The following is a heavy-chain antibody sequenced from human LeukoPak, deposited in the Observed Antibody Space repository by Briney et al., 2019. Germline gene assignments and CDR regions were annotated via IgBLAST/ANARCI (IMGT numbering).Heavy chain of an antibody. J-gene: IGHJ5*02. D-gene: IGHD3-3*01. CDR3: AGLTLEWLFDP. CDR2: IWYDGSNK. Sequence: PGGSLRLSCAASGFTFSSYGMHWVRQAPGKGLEWVAVIWYDGSNKYYADSVKGRFTISRDNSKNMVYLQMNSLRAEDTAVYYCAGLTLEWLFDPWGQGTLVTVSS. CDR1: GFTFSSYG. V-gene: IGHV3-30*02.